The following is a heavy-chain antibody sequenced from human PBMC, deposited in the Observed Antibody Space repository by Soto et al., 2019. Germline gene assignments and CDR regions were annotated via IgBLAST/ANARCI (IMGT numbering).Heavy chain of an antibody. CDR3: ARVIAAASDY. D-gene: IGHD6-25*01. CDR2: IKEDGSET. J-gene: IGHJ4*02. Sequence: GGSLRLSCAASGFSFSSYWMSWVRQAPGKGLEWVANIKEDGSETYYADSVRGRFTITRDNAKNSLCLQMNSLRAEDTAVYYCARVIAAASDYWGQGALVTVSS. CDR1: GFSFSSYW. V-gene: IGHV3-7*01.